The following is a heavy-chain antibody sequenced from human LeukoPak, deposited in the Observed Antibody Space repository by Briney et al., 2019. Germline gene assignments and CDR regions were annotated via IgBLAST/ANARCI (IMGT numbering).Heavy chain of an antibody. CDR3: AREMATIQGPDAFDI. D-gene: IGHD5-24*01. Sequence: GGPLRLSCAASRFTFNRYWMSWVRQAPGKGLEWVANVHQDGSEKYYVDSVKGRFTISRDNAKNSLYLQMNSLRAEDTAVYYCAREMATIQGPDAFDIWGQGTMVTVSS. J-gene: IGHJ3*02. CDR2: VHQDGSEK. V-gene: IGHV3-7*04. CDR1: RFTFNRYW.